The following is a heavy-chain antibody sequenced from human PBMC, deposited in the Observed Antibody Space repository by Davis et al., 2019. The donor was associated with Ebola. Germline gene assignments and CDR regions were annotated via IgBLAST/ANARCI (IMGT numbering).Heavy chain of an antibody. Sequence: ASVKVSCKASGYTFTSYGISWVRQAPGQGLEWMGWISAYNGNTNYAQKLQGRVTMTTDTSTSTAYMELRSLRSDDTAVYYCARGSRESHGDYYYGMDVWGQGTTVTVSS. CDR3: ARGSRESHGDYYYGMDV. CDR2: ISAYNGNT. D-gene: IGHD3-10*01. J-gene: IGHJ6*02. CDR1: GYTFTSYG. V-gene: IGHV1-18*01.